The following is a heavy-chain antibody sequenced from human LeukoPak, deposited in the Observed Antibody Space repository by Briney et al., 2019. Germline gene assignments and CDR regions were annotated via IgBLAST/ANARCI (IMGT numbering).Heavy chain of an antibody. CDR3: ARAVSEVHDAFDI. V-gene: IGHV4-4*02. CDR1: GGSISSSNW. CDR2: IYHSGST. Sequence: SETLSLTCAVSGGSISSSNWWSWVRQPPGKGLEWIGEIYHSGSTNYNPSLKSRVTISVDKSKNQFSLKLSSVTAADTAVYYCARAVSEVHDAFDIWGQGTMVTVSS. J-gene: IGHJ3*02. D-gene: IGHD1-1*01.